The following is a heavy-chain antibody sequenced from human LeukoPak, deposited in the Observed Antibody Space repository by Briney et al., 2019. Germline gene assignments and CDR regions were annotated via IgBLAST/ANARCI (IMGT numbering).Heavy chain of an antibody. CDR1: GGSISSSSYY. J-gene: IGHJ4*02. V-gene: IGHV4-39*01. D-gene: IGHD5-18*01. CDR2: IYYSGST. Sequence: SETLSLTCTVSGGSISSSSYYWGWIRQPPGKGLEWIGSIYYSGSTYYNPSLKSRVTISVDTSKNQFSLKLSSVTAADTAVYYCARNTAMPYWGQGTLVTVPS. CDR3: ARNTAMPY.